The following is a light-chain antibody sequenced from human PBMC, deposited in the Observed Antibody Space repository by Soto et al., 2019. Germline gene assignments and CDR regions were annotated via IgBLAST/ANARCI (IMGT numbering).Light chain of an antibody. CDR1: SSNIGAGYD. V-gene: IGLV1-40*01. CDR2: GNS. J-gene: IGLJ1*01. CDR3: QSYDSSLSGSYV. Sequence: QSVLTQPPSVSGAPGQRVTISCTGSSSNIGAGYDVHWYQQLPGTAPKLLIYGNSNRPSGVPDRFSGSKSGTSASLAITALQAEDEADYYCQSYDSSLSGSYVFGTGTKLTVL.